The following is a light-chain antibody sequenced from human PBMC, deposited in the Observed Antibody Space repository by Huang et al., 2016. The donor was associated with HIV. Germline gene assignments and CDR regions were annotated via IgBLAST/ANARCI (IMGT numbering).Light chain of an antibody. Sequence: EIVMTQSPATLSVSPGERATLACRASQSVSSNLAWYQQKPVQAPRLLIYGASTRATGIPARFSGSGSGTECTLTISSLQSEDFAVYYCQQYNNWPPLTFGGGTKVEI. J-gene: IGKJ4*01. CDR1: QSVSSN. CDR2: GAS. CDR3: QQYNNWPPLT. V-gene: IGKV3-15*01.